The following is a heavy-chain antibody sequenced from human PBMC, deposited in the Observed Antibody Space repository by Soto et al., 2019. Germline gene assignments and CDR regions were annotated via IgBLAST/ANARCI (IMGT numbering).Heavy chain of an antibody. D-gene: IGHD4-17*01. J-gene: IGHJ4*02. Sequence: QVQLVQSGAEVKKPGASVKVSCKASGYTFTGYYMHWVRQAPGQGLEWMGWINPNSGGTNYAQKVQGWVTMTRDTSISTAYMELSRLRSDDTAVYYCARDYGDYYFDYWGQGTLVTVSS. CDR1: GYTFTGYY. V-gene: IGHV1-2*04. CDR2: INPNSGGT. CDR3: ARDYGDYYFDY.